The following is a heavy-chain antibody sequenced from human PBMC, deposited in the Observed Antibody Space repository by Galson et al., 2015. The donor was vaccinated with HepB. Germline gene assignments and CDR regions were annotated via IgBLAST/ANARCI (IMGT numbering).Heavy chain of an antibody. V-gene: IGHV3-48*02. CDR3: VRINFDLLTGKALDY. Sequence: SLRLSCAASGFTFTDYAMNWVRQAPGKGLEWVSYISRTSRAIYYADSVKGRFTISRDNAKNSLYVQMTSLRNEDTAVYYCVRINFDLLTGKALDYWGQGTLVTVSS. CDR2: ISRTSRAI. J-gene: IGHJ4*02. D-gene: IGHD3-9*01. CDR1: GFTFTDYA.